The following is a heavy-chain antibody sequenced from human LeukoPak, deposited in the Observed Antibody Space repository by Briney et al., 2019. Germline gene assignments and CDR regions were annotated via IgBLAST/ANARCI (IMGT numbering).Heavy chain of an antibody. CDR1: GGSISSSSYY. V-gene: IGHV4-39*01. J-gene: IGHJ4*02. CDR2: IYYSGST. Sequence: SETLSLTCTVSGGSISSSSYYWGWIRQPPGKGLEWIGSIYYSGSTYYNPSLKSRVTISVDTSKNQFSLELSSVTAADTAVYYCASNLYDSSGYYPQEFDYWGQGTLVTVSS. CDR3: ASNLYDSSGYYPQEFDY. D-gene: IGHD3-22*01.